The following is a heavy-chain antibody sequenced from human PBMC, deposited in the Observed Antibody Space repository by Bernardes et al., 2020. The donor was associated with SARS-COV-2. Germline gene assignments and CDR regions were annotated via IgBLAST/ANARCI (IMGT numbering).Heavy chain of an antibody. J-gene: IGHJ2*01. D-gene: IGHD3-16*01. CDR1: GGSLSGYY. V-gene: IGHV4-34*01. CDR2: INYSGST. CDR3: ARAVWGIWYFDP. Sequence: SETLSLTCAVYGGSLSGYYWNWIRQAPGKGLEWIGEINYSGSTNYNPSLKSRVTISVDTSKNHFSLKLNSVTAADTAVYFCARAVWGIWYFDPWGLGTLV.